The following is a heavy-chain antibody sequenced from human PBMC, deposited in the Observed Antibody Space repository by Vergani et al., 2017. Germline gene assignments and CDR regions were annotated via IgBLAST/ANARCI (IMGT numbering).Heavy chain of an antibody. Sequence: EVQLLESGGGLVQPGGSLRLSCAASGFTFSSYAMSWVRQAPGKGLEWVSGISGSGGRTYYADSVTGRFTISRDNSKNTLYLQMNSLGAEDTGVYYCAKESERKPFFGYWGQGTLVTVYS. CDR2: ISGSGGRT. V-gene: IGHV3-23*01. J-gene: IGHJ4*02. CDR3: AKESERKPFFGY. CDR1: GFTFSSYA.